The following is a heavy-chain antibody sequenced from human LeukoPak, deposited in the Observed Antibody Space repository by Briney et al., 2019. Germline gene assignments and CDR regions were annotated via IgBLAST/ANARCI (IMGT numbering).Heavy chain of an antibody. CDR1: GFTFSKYA. V-gene: IGHV3-23*01. D-gene: IGHD4-17*01. CDR2: ISGSDGNT. J-gene: IGHJ4*02. CDR3: AKDSSVPYGITD. Sequence: PGGSLRLSCAASGFTFSKYAMSWVRQAPGKGLEWVSAISGSDGNTFYADSVKGRFTISRDNSKNTLSLQMNSLRVEDTALYYCAKDSSVPYGITDWGQGTQVTVSS.